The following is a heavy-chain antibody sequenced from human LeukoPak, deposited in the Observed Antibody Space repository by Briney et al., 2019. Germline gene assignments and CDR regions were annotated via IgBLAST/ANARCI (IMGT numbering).Heavy chain of an antibody. CDR3: ARDPSRYSGYAYDY. D-gene: IGHD5-12*01. CDR1: GYTFTDYY. CDR2: INPNSGGT. J-gene: IGHJ4*02. Sequence: ASVKVSCKASGYTFTDYYMHWVRQAPGQGLEWMGWINPNSGGTNYAQKFQGRVTMTRDTSISTAYMELSRLRSDDTAVYYCARDPSRYSGYAYDYWGQGTLVTVSS. V-gene: IGHV1-2*02.